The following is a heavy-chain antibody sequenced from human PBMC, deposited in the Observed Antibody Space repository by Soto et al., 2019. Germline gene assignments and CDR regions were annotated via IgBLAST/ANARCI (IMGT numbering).Heavy chain of an antibody. J-gene: IGHJ3*01. CDR2: IYPGDSKT. V-gene: IGHV5-51*03. CDR3: ARVLDYGGTADAYEV. CDR1: GFSFTTYW. Sequence: QLVQSGAAVKEPGESLKIACKGSGFSFTTYWIAWVRQMPGKGLEWMGIIYPGDSKTTSIPSFQGQVTISADKSIGTVHLQLTGPKAWDTAMYYCARVLDYGGTADAYEVWGQGTMVTVSA. D-gene: IGHD4-17*01.